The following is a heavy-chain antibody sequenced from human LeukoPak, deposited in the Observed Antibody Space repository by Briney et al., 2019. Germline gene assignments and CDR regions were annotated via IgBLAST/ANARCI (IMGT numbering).Heavy chain of an antibody. CDR2: IWYDGSNK. D-gene: IGHD6-13*01. CDR1: GFTFSSYG. Sequence: PGGSLRLSCAASGFTFSSYGMHWVRQAPGKGVEWVAVIWYDGSNKYYADSVTGRFTISRDNSKNTLYLQMNSLRAEDTAVYYCARDSSSSWYSGGYFDYWGQGTLVTVSS. J-gene: IGHJ4*02. CDR3: ARDSSSSWYSGGYFDY. V-gene: IGHV3-33*01.